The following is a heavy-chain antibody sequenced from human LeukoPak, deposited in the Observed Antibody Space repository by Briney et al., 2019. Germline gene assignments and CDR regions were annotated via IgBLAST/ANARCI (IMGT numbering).Heavy chain of an antibody. J-gene: IGHJ4*02. V-gene: IGHV1-18*01. CDR2: ISAYNGNT. D-gene: IGHD2-21*01. CDR1: GYTFTNYG. Sequence: ASVKVSCKASGYTFTNYGISWVRQAPGQGLEWLGWISAYNGNTDYAQILQGRVTMATDTSTSTAYMELRSLRSDDTAVYYCARVGFCGGDCYTHPHIPFDYWGQGTPVTVSS. CDR3: ARVGFCGGDCYTHPHIPFDY.